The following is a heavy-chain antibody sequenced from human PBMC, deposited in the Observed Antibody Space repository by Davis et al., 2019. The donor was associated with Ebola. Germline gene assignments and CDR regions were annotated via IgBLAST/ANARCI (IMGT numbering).Heavy chain of an antibody. CDR1: GFTFSSYS. D-gene: IGHD1-1*01. CDR3: ARGYWNFDQ. J-gene: IGHJ4*02. V-gene: IGHV3-48*04. Sequence: GESLKISCAASGFTFSSYSMNWVRQAPGKGLEWVSYISSSSSTIYYADSVKGRFTISRDNAKNSVFLQMSSLRADDTAVYYCARGYWNFDQWGQGTLVTVSS. CDR2: ISSSSSTI.